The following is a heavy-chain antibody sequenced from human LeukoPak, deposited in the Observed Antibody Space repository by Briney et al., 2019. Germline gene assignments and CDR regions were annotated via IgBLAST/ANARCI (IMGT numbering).Heavy chain of an antibody. V-gene: IGHV3-23*01. CDR3: AKDSYYDFWSGSPDYYYGMDV. D-gene: IGHD3-3*01. CDR2: ISGSGGST. CDR1: GFTFSSYG. J-gene: IGHJ6*02. Sequence: GGSLRLSCAASGFTFSSYGMSWVRQAPGKGLEWVSDISGSGGSTYYADSVKGRFTISRDNSKNTLYLQMNSLRAEDTAVYYCAKDSYYDFWSGSPDYYYGMDVWGQGTTVTVSS.